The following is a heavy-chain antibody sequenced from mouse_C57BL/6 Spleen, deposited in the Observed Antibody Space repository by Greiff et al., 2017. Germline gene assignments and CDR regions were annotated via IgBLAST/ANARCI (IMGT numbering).Heavy chain of an antibody. CDR2: ISDGGSYT. CDR3: ARDGGVEGGDFGG. CDR1: GFTFSSYA. Sequence: EVQLMESGGGLVKPGGSLKLSCAASGFTFSSYAMSWVRQTPEKRLEWVATISDGGSYTYYPDNVKGRFTLSRDKAKNNLYLHMSHLKSEDTAMYDCARDGGVEGGDFGGWGQGTTLTVSS. D-gene: IGHD1-1*01. J-gene: IGHJ2*01. V-gene: IGHV5-4*01.